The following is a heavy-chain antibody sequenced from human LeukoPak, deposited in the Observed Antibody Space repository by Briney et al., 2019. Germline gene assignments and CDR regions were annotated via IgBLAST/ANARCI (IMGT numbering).Heavy chain of an antibody. CDR2: INHSGST. CDR3: ARPKNYGDFNFDY. CDR1: GGSFSGYY. V-gene: IGHV4-34*01. D-gene: IGHD4-17*01. Sequence: SETLSLTCAVYGGSFSGYYWSWIRQPPGKGLEWIGEINHSGSTNYNPSLKSRGTISVDTSKNQFSLKLSSVTAADTAVYYCARPKNYGDFNFDYWGQGTLVTVSS. J-gene: IGHJ4*02.